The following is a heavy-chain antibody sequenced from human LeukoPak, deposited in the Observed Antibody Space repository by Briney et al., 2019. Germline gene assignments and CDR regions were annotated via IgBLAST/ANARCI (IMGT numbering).Heavy chain of an antibody. J-gene: IGHJ4*02. CDR3: ARDNCGGDCYPDY. CDR1: GGIFSSYA. Sequence: ASVKVSCKASGGIFSSYAISWVRQAPGQGLEWMGGIIPIFGTANYAQKFQGRVTITADKSTSTAYMELSSLRSEDTAVYYCARDNCGGDCYPDYWGQGTLVTISS. CDR2: IIPIFGTA. V-gene: IGHV1-69*06. D-gene: IGHD2-21*02.